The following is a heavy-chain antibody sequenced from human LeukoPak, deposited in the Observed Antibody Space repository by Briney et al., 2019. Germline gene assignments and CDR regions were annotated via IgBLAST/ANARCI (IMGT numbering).Heavy chain of an antibody. V-gene: IGHV4-34*01. CDR1: GGSSSGYY. D-gene: IGHD5-12*01. CDR3: ARGRYSGYEFDY. J-gene: IGHJ4*02. Sequence: SETLSLTCAVYGGSSSGYYWSWIRQPPGKGLEWIGEINHSGSTNYNPSLKSRVTISVDTSKNQFSLKLSSVTAADTAVYYCARGRYSGYEFDYWGQGTLVTAS. CDR2: INHSGST.